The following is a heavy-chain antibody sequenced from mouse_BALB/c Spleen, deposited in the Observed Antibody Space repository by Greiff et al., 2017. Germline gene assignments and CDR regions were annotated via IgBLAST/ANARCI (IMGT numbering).Heavy chain of an antibody. D-gene: IGHD1-1*02. CDR1: GYTFSSYW. CDR2: ILPGSGST. J-gene: IGHJ3*01. V-gene: IGHV1-9*01. Sequence: VQLQQSGAELMKPGASVKISCKATGYTFSSYWIEWVKQRPGHGLEWIGEILPGSGSTNYNEKFKGKATFTADTSSNTAYMQLSSLTSEDSAVYYCARGGGSIAYWGQGTLVTVSA. CDR3: ARGGGSIAY.